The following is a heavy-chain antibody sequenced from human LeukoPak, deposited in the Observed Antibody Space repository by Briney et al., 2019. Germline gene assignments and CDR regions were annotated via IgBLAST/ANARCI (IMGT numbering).Heavy chain of an antibody. Sequence: PGGSLRLSCAASGFTVSSNYMSWVRQAPGKGLEWVSIIYSGGSTFYADSVKGRFTISRDNSKNTLYLQMNSLRAEDTAVYYCARGGGLAPQLWLRGWFDPWGQGTLVTVSS. V-gene: IGHV3-53*01. D-gene: IGHD5-18*01. CDR1: GFTVSSNY. CDR2: IYSGGST. CDR3: ARGGGLAPQLWLRGWFDP. J-gene: IGHJ5*02.